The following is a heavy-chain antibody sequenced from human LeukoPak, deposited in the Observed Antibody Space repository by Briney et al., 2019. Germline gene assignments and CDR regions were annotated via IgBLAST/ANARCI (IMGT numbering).Heavy chain of an antibody. CDR2: IYYSGST. J-gene: IGHJ6*03. CDR3: ARGAQGAYYMDV. CDR1: GGSISSGSYY. V-gene: IGHV4-61*01. Sequence: SQTLSLTCTVSGGSISSGSYYWSWIRQPPGKGLEWIGYIYYSGSTNYNPSLKSRVTISVDTSKNRFSLKLSSVTAADTAVYYCARGAQGAYYMDVWGKGTTVTVSS.